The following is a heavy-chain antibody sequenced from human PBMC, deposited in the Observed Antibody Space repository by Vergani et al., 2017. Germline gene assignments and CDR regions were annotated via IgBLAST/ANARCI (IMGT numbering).Heavy chain of an antibody. CDR3: ARDGPGDCSSTSCYAWDYYYYYYMDV. J-gene: IGHJ6*03. V-gene: IGHV1-2*02. Sequence: QVQLVQSGAEVKKPGASVKVSCKASGYTFTGYYMHWVRQAPGQGLEWMGWINPNSGGPNYAQKFQGRVTMTRDTSISTAYRELSRLRSDDTAVYYCARDGPGDCSSTSCYAWDYYYYYYMDVWGKGTTVTVSS. CDR1: GYTFTGYY. D-gene: IGHD2-2*01. CDR2: INPNSGGP.